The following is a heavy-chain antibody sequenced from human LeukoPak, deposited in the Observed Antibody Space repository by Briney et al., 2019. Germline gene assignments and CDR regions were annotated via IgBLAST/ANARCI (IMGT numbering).Heavy chain of an antibody. D-gene: IGHD2-21*02. Sequence: SETLSLTCAVYGGSFSTYYWSWIRQPPGKGLEWIGEINHSGSSNYNPSLKSRVTISVDTSKHQFSLKLSSVAAADTAVYYCARGGFYCGGDCYVDYWGQGTLVTVSS. CDR1: GGSFSTYY. V-gene: IGHV4-34*01. J-gene: IGHJ4*02. CDR2: INHSGSS. CDR3: ARGGFYCGGDCYVDY.